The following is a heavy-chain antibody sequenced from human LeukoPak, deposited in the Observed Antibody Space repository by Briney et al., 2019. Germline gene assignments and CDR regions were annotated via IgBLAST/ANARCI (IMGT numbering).Heavy chain of an antibody. CDR1: GFTFSSYA. Sequence: GGSLRLSCAASGFTFSSYAMNWVRQAAGKGLEWVSSITGSDGATVYADSVKGRFTITRDNSKNTLYLLMITLRAEDTAVYYRAKGGGAHYDTSGYLTSWGQGALVTVSS. CDR3: AKGGGAHYDTSGYLTS. CDR2: ITGSDGAT. J-gene: IGHJ4*02. V-gene: IGHV3-23*01. D-gene: IGHD3-22*01.